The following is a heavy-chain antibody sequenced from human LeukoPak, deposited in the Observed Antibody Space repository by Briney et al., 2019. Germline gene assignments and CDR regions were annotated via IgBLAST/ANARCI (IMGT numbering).Heavy chain of an antibody. V-gene: IGHV5-51*01. CDR2: IYPGDSDT. Sequence: GESLKISCKGSGYSFTNYWIGWVRQMPGKGLEWMGIIYPGDSDTRYSPSFQGQVTISADKSISTAYLQWSSLKASDTAMYYCARRENYDFWSGYQNWFDPWGQGTLVTVSS. D-gene: IGHD3-3*01. CDR1: GYSFTNYW. J-gene: IGHJ5*02. CDR3: ARRENYDFWSGYQNWFDP.